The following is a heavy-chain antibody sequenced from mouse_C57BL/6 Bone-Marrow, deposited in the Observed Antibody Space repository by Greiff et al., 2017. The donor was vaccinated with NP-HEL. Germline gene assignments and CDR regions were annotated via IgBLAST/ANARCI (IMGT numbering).Heavy chain of an antibody. CDR3: ARDYGNYLAWFAY. D-gene: IGHD2-1*01. Sequence: QVQLKESGAELVKPGASVKLSCKASGYTFTSYWMHWVKQRPGQGLEWIGMIQPNSGSTNYNEKFKSKATLTVDKSSSTAYMQLSSLTSEDSAVYYCARDYGNYLAWFAYWGQGTLVTVSA. CDR1: GYTFTSYW. CDR2: IQPNSGST. V-gene: IGHV1-64*01. J-gene: IGHJ3*01.